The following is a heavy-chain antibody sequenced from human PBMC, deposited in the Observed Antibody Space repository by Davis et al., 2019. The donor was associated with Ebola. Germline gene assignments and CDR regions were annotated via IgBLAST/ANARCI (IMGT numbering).Heavy chain of an antibody. CDR1: TFTFSSYT. Sequence: PGGSLRLSCAASTFTFSSYTMNWVRQVPGKGLEWVSSISSGSTYIYYADSVKGRFTISRDNANNSLYLQMNSLRAEDTSVYYCSRENSYASGSIDYWGQGTLVTVSS. D-gene: IGHD2-2*01. CDR3: SRENSYASGSIDY. CDR2: ISSGSTYI. V-gene: IGHV3-21*01. J-gene: IGHJ4*02.